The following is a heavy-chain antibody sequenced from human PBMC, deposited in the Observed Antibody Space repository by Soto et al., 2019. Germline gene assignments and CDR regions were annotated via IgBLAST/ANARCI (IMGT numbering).Heavy chain of an antibody. D-gene: IGHD3-16*01. Sequence: GGSLILSCAASGFTFSTYAMSWVRQAPGKAPEWVSSISGDGRSTYYADSVKGRFTISRDNSRSTLSLQMNSLRAEDSAVYYCAKTVVFDPWGQGTLVTVSS. CDR1: GFTFSTYA. V-gene: IGHV3-23*01. CDR3: AKTVVFDP. J-gene: IGHJ5*02. CDR2: ISGDGRST.